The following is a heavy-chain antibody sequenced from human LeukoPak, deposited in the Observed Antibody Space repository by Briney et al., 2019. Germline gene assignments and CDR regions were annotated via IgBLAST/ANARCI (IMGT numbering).Heavy chain of an antibody. J-gene: IGHJ4*02. CDR3: ARDNLYNGYLYDY. Sequence: PGGSLRLSCAASGFTFSSYSMNWVRQAPGKGLEWVSSISSSSSYIYYADSVKGRFTISRDNAKNSLYLQMNSLRAEDTAVYYCARDNLYNGYLYDYWGQGTLVTVSS. CDR2: ISSSSSYI. V-gene: IGHV3-21*01. D-gene: IGHD1-1*01. CDR1: GFTFSSYS.